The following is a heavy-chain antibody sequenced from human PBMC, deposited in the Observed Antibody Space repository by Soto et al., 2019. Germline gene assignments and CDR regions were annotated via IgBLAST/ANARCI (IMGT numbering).Heavy chain of an antibody. CDR2: IYYSGST. CDR1: GGSISSYY. J-gene: IGHJ4*02. Sequence: QVQLQESGPGLVKPSETLSLTYTVSGGSISSYYWSWIRQPPGKGLEWIGYIYYSGSTNYNPSLKSRVTISVDTSKNQFSLKLSSVTAADTAVYYCARSRYSGSYLLDYWGQGTLVTVSS. V-gene: IGHV4-59*01. D-gene: IGHD1-26*01. CDR3: ARSRYSGSYLLDY.